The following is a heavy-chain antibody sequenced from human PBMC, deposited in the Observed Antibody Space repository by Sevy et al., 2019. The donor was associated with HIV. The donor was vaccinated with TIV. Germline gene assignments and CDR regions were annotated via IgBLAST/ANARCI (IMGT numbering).Heavy chain of an antibody. D-gene: IGHD6-19*01. CDR3: ARDHGHGGWLVDC. Sequence: SETPSLTCTVSGGSFSRGSYYWTWIRQPPGKGLEWIGYIYKSGRTNYNPSLKSRVTISVDTSKNQFSLKLSSVTAADTAVYYCARDHGHGGWLVDCWGQGTLVTVSS. CDR2: IYKSGRT. CDR1: GGSFSRGSYY. J-gene: IGHJ4*02. V-gene: IGHV4-61*01.